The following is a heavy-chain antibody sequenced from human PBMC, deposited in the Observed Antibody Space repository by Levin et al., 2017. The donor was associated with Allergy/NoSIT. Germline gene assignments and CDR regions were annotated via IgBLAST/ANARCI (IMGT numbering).Heavy chain of an antibody. V-gene: IGHV4-34*01. D-gene: IGHD3-3*01. CDR2: INHSGST. J-gene: IGHJ4*02. CDR3: ARGGLYDFWSGLTLFDY. Sequence: SETLSLTCAVYGGSFSGYYWSWIRQPPGKGLEWIGEINHSGSTNYNPSLKSRVTISVDTSKNQFSLKLSSVTAADTAVYYCARGGLYDFWSGLTLFDYWGQGTLVTVSS. CDR1: GGSFSGYY.